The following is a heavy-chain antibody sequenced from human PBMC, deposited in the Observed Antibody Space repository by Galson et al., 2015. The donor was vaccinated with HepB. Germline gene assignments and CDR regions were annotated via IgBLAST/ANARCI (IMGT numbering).Heavy chain of an antibody. J-gene: IGHJ5*02. CDR1: GFTFSSYG. CDR3: ARAEYHLLSPSYNWFDP. Sequence: SLRLSCAASGFTFSSYGMHWVRQAPGKGLEWVAVIWYDGSNKYYADSVKGRFTISRDNSKNTLDLQMNSLRVEDTAVYYCARAEYHLLSPSYNWFDPWGQGTLVTVSS. V-gene: IGHV3-33*01. D-gene: IGHD2-2*01. CDR2: IWYDGSNK.